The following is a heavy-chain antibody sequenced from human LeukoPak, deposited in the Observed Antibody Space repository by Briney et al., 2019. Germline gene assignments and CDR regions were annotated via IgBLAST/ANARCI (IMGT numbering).Heavy chain of an antibody. Sequence: LGASVTVSCKASGYTFTGYYMHWVRQAPGQGLEWMGWINPNSGGTNYAQKFQGRVTMTRDTSISTAYMELRSLRSDDTAVYYCARGAATGTFDMWGQGTMVTVSP. D-gene: IGHD3-10*01. V-gene: IGHV1-2*03. CDR2: INPNSGGT. CDR1: GYTFTGYY. J-gene: IGHJ3*02. CDR3: ARGAATGTFDM.